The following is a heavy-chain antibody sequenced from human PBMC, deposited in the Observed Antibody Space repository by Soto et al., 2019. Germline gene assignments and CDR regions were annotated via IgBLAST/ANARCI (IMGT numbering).Heavy chain of an antibody. CDR3: ARDFYPLAYDFDY. D-gene: IGHD4-17*01. CDR1: GYTFTNHG. CDR2: ISGYNANT. V-gene: IGHV1-18*04. Sequence: ASVKVSCKASGYTFTNHGISWVRQAPGQGPEWVGCISGYNANTKYARKFQGRVTMSTDTSTNTAYMELRSLRSDDTAVYYCARDFYPLAYDFDYWGQGTLVTVSS. J-gene: IGHJ4*02.